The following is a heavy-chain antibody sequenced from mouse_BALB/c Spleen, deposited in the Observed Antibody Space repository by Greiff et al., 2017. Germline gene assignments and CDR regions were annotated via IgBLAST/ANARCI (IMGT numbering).Heavy chain of an antibody. Sequence: QVQLKQPGAELVRPGASVKLSCKASGYTFTSYWINWVKQRPGQGLEWIGNIYPSDSYTNYNQKFKDKATLTVDKSSSTAYMQLSSPTSEDSAVYYCTTYDRYGAWFAYWGQGTLVTVSA. CDR2: IYPSDSYT. D-gene: IGHD2-14*01. J-gene: IGHJ3*01. CDR3: TTYDRYGAWFAY. V-gene: IGHV1-69*02. CDR1: GYTFTSYW.